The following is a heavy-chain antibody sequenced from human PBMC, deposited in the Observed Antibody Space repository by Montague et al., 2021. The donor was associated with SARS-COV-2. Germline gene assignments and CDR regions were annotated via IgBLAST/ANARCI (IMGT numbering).Heavy chain of an antibody. CDR3: ARKTGGGY. CDR1: GFSFSSYW. V-gene: IGHV3-7*03. Sequence: SLRLSFSASGFSFSSYWMSWVRQAPGKGLEWVANIKQDGSEKYYVDSVKGRFTISRDNAKNSLYLQMNSLRAEDTAVYYCARKTGGGYWGQGTLVTVSS. D-gene: IGHD3-16*01. CDR2: IKQDGSEK. J-gene: IGHJ4*02.